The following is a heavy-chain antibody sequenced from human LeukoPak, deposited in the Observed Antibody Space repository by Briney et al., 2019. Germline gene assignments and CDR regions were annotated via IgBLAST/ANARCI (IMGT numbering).Heavy chain of an antibody. CDR2: IYYSGST. CDR1: GGSISSGGYY. CDR3: ATVSAFFYDSGSYYTFDY. Sequence: PTETLSLTCTVSGGSISSGGYYWSWIRQHPGKGLEWIGYIYYSGSTYYNPSLKSRVTISVDTSKNQFSLKLSSVTAADTAVYYCATVSAFFYDSGSYYTFDYWGQGTLVTVSS. J-gene: IGHJ4*02. V-gene: IGHV4-31*03. D-gene: IGHD3-10*01.